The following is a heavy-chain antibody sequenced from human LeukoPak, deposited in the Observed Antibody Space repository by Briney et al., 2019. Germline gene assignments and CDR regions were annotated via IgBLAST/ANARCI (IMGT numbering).Heavy chain of an antibody. CDR3: ARDGRGVQLWFAFDI. V-gene: IGHV3-23*01. CDR1: GFTFRRYA. CDR2: ISVTGVTGPNT. J-gene: IGHJ3*02. D-gene: IGHD5-18*01. Sequence: PGGSLRLSCAASGFTFRRYAMNWVRQAPGKGLEWVSLISVTGVTGPNTHYADSVKGRFTISRDDSRNTLYLQMNSLRVEDTATYYCARDGRGVQLWFAFDIWGQGTMVTVSS.